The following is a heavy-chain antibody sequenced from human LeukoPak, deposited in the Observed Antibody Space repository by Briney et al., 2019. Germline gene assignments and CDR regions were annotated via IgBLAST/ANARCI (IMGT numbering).Heavy chain of an antibody. CDR2: IYYSGST. D-gene: IGHD3-16*01. CDR3: ARYAYGGYYFDY. Sequence: SETLSLTRTVSGASINSGGYYWSWIRQPPGQGLEWIGYIYYSGSTYSNPSLKSRVSMSVDTSKNQFSLTLTSVTAADTAVYYCARYAYGGYYFDYWGQGTLVTVSS. J-gene: IGHJ4*02. V-gene: IGHV4-30-4*02. CDR1: GASINSGGYY.